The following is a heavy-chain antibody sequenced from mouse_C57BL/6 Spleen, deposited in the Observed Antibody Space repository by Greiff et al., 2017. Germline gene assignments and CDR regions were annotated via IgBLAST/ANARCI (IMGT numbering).Heavy chain of an antibody. CDR2: IYPGSGNT. D-gene: IGHD1-1*01. CDR1: GYSFTSYY. J-gene: IGHJ2*01. CDR3: ARATVVAPFDY. Sequence: VQLQQSGPELVKPGASVKISCKASGYSFTSYYIHWVKQRPGQGLEWIGWIYPGSGNTKYNEKFKGKATLTADTSSSTAYMQLSSLTSEDSAVYYCARATVVAPFDYWGQGTTLTVSS. V-gene: IGHV1-66*01.